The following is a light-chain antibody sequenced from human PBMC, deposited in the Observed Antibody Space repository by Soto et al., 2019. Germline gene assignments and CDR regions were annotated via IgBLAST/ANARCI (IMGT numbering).Light chain of an antibody. Sequence: QSALTQPASVSGSPGQSITISCTGTSSDIDVYDLVSWYRQYPGKAPKLMIYGVSKRPSGVSDRFSGSKSGNTASLTISGLQTEDEADYYCCSYTSSSTVVFGGGTKLTVL. J-gene: IGLJ2*01. V-gene: IGLV2-14*02. CDR2: GVS. CDR3: CSYTSSSTVV. CDR1: SSDIDVYDL.